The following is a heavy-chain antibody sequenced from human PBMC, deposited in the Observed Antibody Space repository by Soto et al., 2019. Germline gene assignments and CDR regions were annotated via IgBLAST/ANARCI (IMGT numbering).Heavy chain of an antibody. J-gene: IGHJ4*02. Sequence: WGSLRLSCAASGFTFSSYGMHWVRQAPGKGLEWVAVISYDGSNKYYADSVKGRFTISRDNSKNTLYLQMNSLRAEDTAVYYCAKDRSRDAEVPDYWGQGTLVTVSS. CDR1: GFTFSSYG. CDR2: ISYDGSNK. V-gene: IGHV3-30*18. CDR3: AKDRSRDAEVPDY. D-gene: IGHD2-2*01.